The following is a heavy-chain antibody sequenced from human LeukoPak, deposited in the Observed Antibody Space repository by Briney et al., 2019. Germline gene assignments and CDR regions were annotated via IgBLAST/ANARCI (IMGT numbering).Heavy chain of an antibody. V-gene: IGHV3-74*01. Sequence: PGGPLRLSCAASGFTFSSYWMHWVRQAPGKGLVWVSRINSDGSSTSYADSVKGRFTISRDNAKNTLYLQMNSLRAEDTAVYYCARDPPYYDSSGYYDYWGQGTLVTVSS. J-gene: IGHJ4*02. CDR3: ARDPPYYDSSGYYDY. D-gene: IGHD3-22*01. CDR2: INSDGSST. CDR1: GFTFSSYW.